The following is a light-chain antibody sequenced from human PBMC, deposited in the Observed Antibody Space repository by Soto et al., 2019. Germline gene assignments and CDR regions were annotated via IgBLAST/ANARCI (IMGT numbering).Light chain of an antibody. Sequence: EIVLTQSPGTLSLSPGERATLSCRASQSVSSRYLAWYQQKPGQAPRLLIYGASSRATGIPDRFSGSGSGTDFTLTISRLEPEYFAVHYCHHLVARLTFGGGTKVEIK. V-gene: IGKV3-20*01. CDR3: HHLVARLT. CDR1: QSVSSRY. CDR2: GAS. J-gene: IGKJ4*01.